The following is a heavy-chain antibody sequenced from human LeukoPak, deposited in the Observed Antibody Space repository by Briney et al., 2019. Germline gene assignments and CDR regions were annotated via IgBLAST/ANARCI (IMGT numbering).Heavy chain of an antibody. V-gene: IGHV3-21*01. Sequence: GGSLRLSCAASGFTFSSYAMSWVRQAPGKGLEWVSFVSSSSSYIYYADSVKGRFTISRDNARNSLYLQMNSLRAEDTAVYYCARGIMTPYYMDVWGKGTTVSVSS. CDR2: VSSSSSYI. J-gene: IGHJ6*03. D-gene: IGHD3-16*01. CDR1: GFTFSSYA. CDR3: ARGIMTPYYMDV.